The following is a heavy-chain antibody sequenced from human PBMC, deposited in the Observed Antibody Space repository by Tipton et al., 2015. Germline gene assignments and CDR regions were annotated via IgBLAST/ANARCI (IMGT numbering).Heavy chain of an antibody. CDR2: IYYSGST. J-gene: IGHJ4*02. CDR1: GGSISSYY. V-gene: IGHV4-59*12. CDR3: AREKRISIFGVLIPHFDF. D-gene: IGHD3-3*01. Sequence: TLSLTCTVSGGSISSYYWSWIRQPPGKGLEWIGYIYYSGSTNYNPSLKSRVTISVDTSKNQSSLKLSSVTAADTAVYYCAREKRISIFGVLIPHFDFWGQGALVSVSS.